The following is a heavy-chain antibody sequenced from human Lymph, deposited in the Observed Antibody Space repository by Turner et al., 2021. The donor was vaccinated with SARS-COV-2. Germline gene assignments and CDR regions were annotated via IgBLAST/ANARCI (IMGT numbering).Heavy chain of an antibody. CDR2: IYIGGTT. Sequence: VQLVETGGGFIHPGGSLRPSCSASGLTVSSNYMSWVRQAQGKGLEWVSVIYIGGTTYYADSVKGRFTISRDNSKNTLYLQMNSLRAEDTAVYYCARDLGPLAFDIWGQGTMVTVSS. CDR1: GLTVSSNY. J-gene: IGHJ3*02. V-gene: IGHV3-53*02. CDR3: ARDLGPLAFDI.